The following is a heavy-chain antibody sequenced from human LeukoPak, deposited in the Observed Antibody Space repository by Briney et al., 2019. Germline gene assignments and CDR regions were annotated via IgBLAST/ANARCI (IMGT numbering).Heavy chain of an antibody. CDR1: GDSVSSNSAA. V-gene: IGHV6-1*01. CDR3: AREILEGYCSGGSCYSH. J-gene: IGHJ4*02. Sequence: SQTLSLTCGISGDSVSSNSAAWNWIRQSPSRGLEWLRRTYYRSKWYNEYAGSVKSRISINPDTPKNQFSLQLNSVTPEDTAVYYCAREILEGYCSGGSCYSHWGQGTLVTVSS. CDR2: TYYRSKWYN. D-gene: IGHD2-15*01.